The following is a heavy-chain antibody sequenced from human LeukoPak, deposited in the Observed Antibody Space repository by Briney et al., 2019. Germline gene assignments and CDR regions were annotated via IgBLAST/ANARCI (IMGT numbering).Heavy chain of an antibody. CDR3: AKDRVLWFDP. CDR2: IRCDGSNK. Sequence: GGSLRLSCAASGFTFSSYGMHWVRQAPGKGLEWVAFIRCDGSNKYYADSVKGRFTISRDNSKNTLYLQMNSLRAEDTAVYYCAKDRVLWFDPWGQGTLVTVSS. D-gene: IGHD4/OR15-4a*01. V-gene: IGHV3-30*02. J-gene: IGHJ5*02. CDR1: GFTFSSYG.